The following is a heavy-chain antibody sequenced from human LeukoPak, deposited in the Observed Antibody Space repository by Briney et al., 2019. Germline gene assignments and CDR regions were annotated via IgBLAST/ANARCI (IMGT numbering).Heavy chain of an antibody. CDR1: VFTLSSYA. V-gene: IGHV3-23*01. CDR2: ISNSGCST. Sequence: PRGSLRLSRPASVFTLSSYAMSSLRQAPAKGLEGVSAISNSGCSTYYPDSVKGRFTISRDNSKNTLYLQMNTLRAEDTAVYYCATYCTSPTCRNQMPGHYYGMEVWGQGTSVTVSS. J-gene: IGHJ6*02. CDR3: ATYCTSPTCRNQMPGHYYGMEV. D-gene: IGHD2-2*01.